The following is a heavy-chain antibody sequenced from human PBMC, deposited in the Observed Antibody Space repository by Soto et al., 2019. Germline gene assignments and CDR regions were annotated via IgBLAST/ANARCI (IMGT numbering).Heavy chain of an antibody. CDR2: ISGSGGST. D-gene: IGHD3-10*01. Sequence: GGSLRLSCAASGFTFSSYAMSWVRQAPGKGLEWVSAISGSGGSTYYADSVKGRFTISRDNSKNTLYLQMNSLRAEDTAVYYCAKDLLWFGELLTGLNDYWGQGTLVT. CDR3: AKDLLWFGELLTGLNDY. CDR1: GFTFSSYA. J-gene: IGHJ4*02. V-gene: IGHV3-23*01.